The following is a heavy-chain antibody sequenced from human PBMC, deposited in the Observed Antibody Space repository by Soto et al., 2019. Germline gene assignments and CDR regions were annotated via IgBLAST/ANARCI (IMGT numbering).Heavy chain of an antibody. CDR2: ISGSGGST. CDR1: GFTFSSYA. J-gene: IGHJ4*02. V-gene: IGHV3-23*01. Sequence: RGSLQLSCAASGFTFSSYAMSWVRQAPGKGLEWVSAISGSGGSTYHADSVKGRFTISRDNSKNTLYLQMNSLRAEDTAVYYCAKTFTLAQYFDYWGQGTLVTVSS. CDR3: AKTFTLAQYFDY.